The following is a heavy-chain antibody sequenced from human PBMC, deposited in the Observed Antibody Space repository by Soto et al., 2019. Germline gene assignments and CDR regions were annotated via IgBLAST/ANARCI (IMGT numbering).Heavy chain of an antibody. Sequence: LSLTCTVSGASISGGTYYWTWIRQAPGKGLEWVGHIYYTGSTNYNPALNDRVTISVDTSKNHFSLQLTSVAAADTAVYYCARGAGFSYASTWFDIWGQGTLVTSPQ. CDR1: GASISGGTYY. D-gene: IGHD5-18*01. CDR2: IYYTGST. V-gene: IGHV4-61*03. J-gene: IGHJ5*02. CDR3: ARGAGFSYASTWFDI.